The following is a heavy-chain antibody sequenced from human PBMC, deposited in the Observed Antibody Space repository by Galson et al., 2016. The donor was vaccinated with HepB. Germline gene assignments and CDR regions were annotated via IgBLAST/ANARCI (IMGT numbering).Heavy chain of an antibody. J-gene: IGHJ5*02. V-gene: IGHV6-1*01. CDR3: ARDKNWFDT. CDR1: GDSVSSKSAA. Sequence: CAISGDSVSSKSAAWHWIRQSPSRGLEWLGRAFSRSKWYTDYGASVKSRITISPDTSKNQFSLQLNSVSPEDTAVYYCARDKNWFDTWGQGILVTVSS. CDR2: AFSRSKWYT.